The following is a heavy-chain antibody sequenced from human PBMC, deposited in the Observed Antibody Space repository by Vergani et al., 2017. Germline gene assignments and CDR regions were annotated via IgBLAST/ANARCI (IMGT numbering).Heavy chain of an antibody. Sequence: QVQLQESGPGLVKPSETLSLTCTVSGYSISSGYYWGWIRQPPGKGLEWIGYIYYSGSTNYNPSLKSRVTISVDTSKNQFSLKLSSVTAADTAVYYCARDRGIVGATTGGMDVWGQGTTVTVSS. D-gene: IGHD1-26*01. V-gene: IGHV4-38-2*02. CDR1: GYSISSGYY. J-gene: IGHJ6*02. CDR3: ARDRGIVGATTGGMDV. CDR2: IYYSGST.